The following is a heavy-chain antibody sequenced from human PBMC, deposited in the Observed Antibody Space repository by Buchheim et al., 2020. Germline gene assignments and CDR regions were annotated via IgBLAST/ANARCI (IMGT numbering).Heavy chain of an antibody. CDR1: GFTFSSYG. V-gene: IGHV3-30*18. Sequence: QVQLVESGGGVVQPGRSLRLSCAASGFTFSSYGMHWVRQAPGKGLEWVAVISYDGSNKYYADSVKGRFTISRDNSKNTLYLQMNSLRAEDTAVYYCAKDEYYDSSGYWGGFIYWGQGTL. CDR2: ISYDGSNK. D-gene: IGHD3-22*01. J-gene: IGHJ4*02. CDR3: AKDEYYDSSGYWGGFIY.